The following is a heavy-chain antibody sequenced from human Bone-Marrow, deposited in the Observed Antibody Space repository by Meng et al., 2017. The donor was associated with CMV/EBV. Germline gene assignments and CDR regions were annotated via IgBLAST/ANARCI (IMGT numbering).Heavy chain of an antibody. Sequence: YTISWVRQAPEQGLEWMGRIIPILGIANYAQKFQGRVTITADKSTSTAYMELSSLRSEDTAVYSCARGPPAYYYDSSGYYSGNWFDPWGQGTLVTVSS. J-gene: IGHJ5*02. CDR1: YT. CDR2: IIPILGIA. V-gene: IGHV1-69*02. CDR3: ARGPPAYYYDSSGYYSGNWFDP. D-gene: IGHD3-22*01.